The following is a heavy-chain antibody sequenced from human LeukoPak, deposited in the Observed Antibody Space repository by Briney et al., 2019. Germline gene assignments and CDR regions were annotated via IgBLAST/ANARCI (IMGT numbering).Heavy chain of an antibody. V-gene: IGHV4-39*01. J-gene: IGHJ4*02. Sequence: SETLSLTCTLSGGSIRSSRHYWGWIRQPPGKGLELVGNIYHGGSTYYTPSLRGRVTMSVDTSKNQFSLNLSSVTAADTAMYFCARLPPEADDYWGQGTLVTVSS. CDR2: IYHGGST. CDR1: GGSIRSSRHY. CDR3: ARLPPEADDY.